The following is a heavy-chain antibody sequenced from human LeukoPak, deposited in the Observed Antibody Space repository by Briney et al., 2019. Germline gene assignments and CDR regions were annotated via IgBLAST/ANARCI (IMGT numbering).Heavy chain of an antibody. J-gene: IGHJ4*02. V-gene: IGHV3-7*03. CDR1: GFTFSSYW. D-gene: IGHD5-12*01. CDR3: ARAAWGPWLNYFDY. CDR2: IKQDGSEK. Sequence: GRSLRLSCAASGFTFSSYWMSWVRQAPGKGLEWVANIKQDGSEKYYVDSVKGRFTISRDNAKNSLYLQMNSLRAEDTAVYYCARAAWGPWLNYFDYWGQGTLVTVSS.